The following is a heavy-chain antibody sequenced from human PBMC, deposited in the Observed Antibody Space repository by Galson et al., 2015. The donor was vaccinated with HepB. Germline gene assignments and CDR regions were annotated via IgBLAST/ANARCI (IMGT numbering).Heavy chain of an antibody. V-gene: IGHV3-64D*06. D-gene: IGHD3-9*01. CDR1: GFTFSSYA. J-gene: IGHJ4*02. Sequence: SLRLSCAASGFTFSSYAMHWVRQAPGKGLEYVSAISSNGGSTYYADSVKGRFTISRDNSKNTLYLQMSSLRAEDTAVYYCVKANYDILTGYLVHFDYWGQGTLVTVSS. CDR2: ISSNGGST. CDR3: VKANYDILTGYLVHFDY.